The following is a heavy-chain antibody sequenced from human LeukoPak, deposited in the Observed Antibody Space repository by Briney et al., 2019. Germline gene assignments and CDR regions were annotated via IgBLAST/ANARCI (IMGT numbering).Heavy chain of an antibody. D-gene: IGHD2-21*02. CDR2: IYPGDSDT. V-gene: IGHV5-51*01. CDR1: GYSFTSYW. CDR3: AREAYCGGDCYLDAFDI. J-gene: IGHJ3*02. Sequence: GESLKISCKGSGYSFTSYWIGWVRQMPGKGLEWMGIIYPGDSDTSYSASFQGQVTISADKSISTAYLQWSSLKASDTAMYYCAREAYCGGDCYLDAFDIWGQGTMVTVSS.